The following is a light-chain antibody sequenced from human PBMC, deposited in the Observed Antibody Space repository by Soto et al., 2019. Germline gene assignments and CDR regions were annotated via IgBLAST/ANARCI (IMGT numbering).Light chain of an antibody. CDR3: HQYDSSPLT. Sequence: EIVLTQSPGTLSLSPGERATLSCRASQSVSSSYLAWYQQKPGQAPRLLIYGASSRATVIPDRFSGSESGTDFTLTISRLEPEDFAVYYCHQYDSSPLTFGGGTKVEIK. CDR2: GAS. CDR1: QSVSSSY. V-gene: IGKV3-20*01. J-gene: IGKJ4*01.